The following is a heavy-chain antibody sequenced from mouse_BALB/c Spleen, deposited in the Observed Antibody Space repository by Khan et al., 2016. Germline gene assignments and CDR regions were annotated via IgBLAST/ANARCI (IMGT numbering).Heavy chain of an antibody. CDR1: GYTFTNYG. CDR2: INTNTGEP. V-gene: IGHV9-3*02. CDR3: AEDYYASNLFAY. D-gene: IGHD1-1*01. Sequence: QIQLVQSGPELKKPGETVKISCKASGYTFTNYGMNWVKQAPGKSLKWMGWINTNTGEPTYAEEFKGRFAFSLETSASTASLQLNNLKTEDTATDFCAEDYYASNLFAYWGQGTLVTVSA. J-gene: IGHJ3*01.